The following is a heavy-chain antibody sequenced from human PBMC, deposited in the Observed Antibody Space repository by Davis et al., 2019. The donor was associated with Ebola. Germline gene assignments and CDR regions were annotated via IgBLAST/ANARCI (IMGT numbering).Heavy chain of an antibody. V-gene: IGHV3-11*06. D-gene: IGHD3-3*01. CDR3: ARVAYDFWSGYYTRYYYYYVDV. CDR2: ISSSSSYT. CDR1: GFTFSDYY. Sequence: GESLKISCAASGFTFSDYYMSWIRQAPGKGLEWVSYISSSSSYTNYADSVKGRFTISRDNAKNSLYLQMNSPRAEDTAVYYCARVAYDFWSGYYTRYYYYYVDVWGKGTTVTVSS. J-gene: IGHJ6*03.